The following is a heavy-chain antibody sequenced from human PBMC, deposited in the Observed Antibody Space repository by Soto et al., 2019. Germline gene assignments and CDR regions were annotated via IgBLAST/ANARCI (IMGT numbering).Heavy chain of an antibody. D-gene: IGHD2-21*02. CDR3: AKDWTAI. CDR1: GFTFGSYS. Sequence: EVQLSESGGGLVQPGGSLRLSCAASGFTFGSYSMCWVRQAPGKGLEWVSTVSGSGGSTYYGDSVKGRFTISRDNSKNTLYLQMNSLRAEDTAVYYCAKDWTAIWGQGTMVTVSS. J-gene: IGHJ3*02. CDR2: VSGSGGST. V-gene: IGHV3-23*01.